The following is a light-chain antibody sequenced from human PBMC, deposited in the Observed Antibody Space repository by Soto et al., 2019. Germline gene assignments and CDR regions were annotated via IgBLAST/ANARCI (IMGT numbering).Light chain of an antibody. CDR2: GAS. CDR3: QQYNNWRGT. V-gene: IGKV3-15*01. CDR1: QSVSSN. J-gene: IGKJ2*01. Sequence: EIVMTQSPATLSVSPWERATLSCRASQSVSSNLDWYQQKPGQAPRLLIYGASTSATGIPARFSGSGSGTEFTLTISSRQSEDFAVYYCQQYNNWRGTFGQGTKLEIK.